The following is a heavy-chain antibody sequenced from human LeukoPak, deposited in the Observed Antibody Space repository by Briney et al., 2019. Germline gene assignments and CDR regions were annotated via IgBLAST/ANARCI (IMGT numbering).Heavy chain of an antibody. D-gene: IGHD2-15*01. CDR1: GLIFSSYA. CDR2: ISGSGGTT. CDR3: AKGSPQGVVVVATTLYFDY. Sequence: AGGSLRLSCAASGLIFSSYAMSWVRQAPGKGLEWVSAISGSGGTTYYADSVKGRFTISRDNSKNTLYLQMNSLRAEDTAVYYCAKGSPQGVVVVATTLYFDYWGQGTLVTVSS. V-gene: IGHV3-23*01. J-gene: IGHJ4*02.